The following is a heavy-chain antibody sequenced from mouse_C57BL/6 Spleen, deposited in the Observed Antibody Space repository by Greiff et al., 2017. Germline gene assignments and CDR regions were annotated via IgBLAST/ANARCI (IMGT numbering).Heavy chain of an antibody. CDR1: GYTFTSYW. D-gene: IGHD2-4*01. J-gene: IGHJ3*01. Sequence: QVQLQQPGAELVRPGSSVKLSCKASGYTFTSYWMHWVKQRPIQGLEWIGNIDPSDSETHYNQKFKDKATLTVDKSSSTAYMQLSSLTSEDSAVYYCARSRDYDGCAYWGQGTLVTVSA. V-gene: IGHV1-52*01. CDR2: IDPSDSET. CDR3: ARSRDYDGCAY.